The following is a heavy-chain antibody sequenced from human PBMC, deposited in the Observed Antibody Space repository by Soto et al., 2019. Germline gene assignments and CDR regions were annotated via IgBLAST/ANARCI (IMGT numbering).Heavy chain of an antibody. Sequence: SETLSLTCTVSGGSISSYYWSWIRQPPGKGLEWIGYIYYSGSTNYNPSLKSRVTISVDTSNNQFSLKLSSVTAADTAVYYCARRLADDFWSGYYAVGNAFDIWGQGTMVTVSS. V-gene: IGHV4-59*08. J-gene: IGHJ3*02. D-gene: IGHD3-3*01. CDR3: ARRLADDFWSGYYAVGNAFDI. CDR2: IYYSGST. CDR1: GGSISSYY.